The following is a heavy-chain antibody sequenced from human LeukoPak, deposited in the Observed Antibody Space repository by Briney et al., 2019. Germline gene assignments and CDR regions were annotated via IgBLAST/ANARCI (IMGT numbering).Heavy chain of an antibody. Sequence: GGSLRLSCAASGFTFSSYAMSWVRQAPGKGLEWVSAISGSGGSTYYADSVKGRFTISRDNSKNTLYLQMNSLGAEDTAVYYCAGAGAQRSIWNNYLNPIDYWGQGTLVTVSS. CDR3: AGAGAQRSIWNNYLNPIDY. CDR2: ISGSGGST. J-gene: IGHJ4*02. CDR1: GFTFSSYA. D-gene: IGHD1/OR15-1a*01. V-gene: IGHV3-23*01.